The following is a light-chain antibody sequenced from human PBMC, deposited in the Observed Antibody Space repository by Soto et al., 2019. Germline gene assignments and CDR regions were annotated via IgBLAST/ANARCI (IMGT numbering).Light chain of an antibody. CDR3: QQYGSSLRT. V-gene: IGKV3-20*01. CDR1: QSVSSDY. CDR2: GAS. Sequence: PGERATLSCRASQSVSSDYLAWYQQKPGQAPRLLIYGASSRATGIPDRFSGSGSGTDFTLTISRLEPEDFAVYYCQQYGSSLRTFGQGTKVELK. J-gene: IGKJ1*01.